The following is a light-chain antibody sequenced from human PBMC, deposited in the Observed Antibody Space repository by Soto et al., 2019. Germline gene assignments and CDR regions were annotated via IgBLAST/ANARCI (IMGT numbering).Light chain of an antibody. Sequence: EFVLTQSPGTLSLSPGERVTLSCRASQTVRNNYLAWYQQKPGQAPRLLIYDASSGATGIPDRFSGGGSGTDFTLTISRLEPEDFAVYYCQQFSSYPLTFGGGTKVDI. J-gene: IGKJ4*01. CDR1: QTVRNNY. V-gene: IGKV3-20*01. CDR2: DAS. CDR3: QQFSSYPLT.